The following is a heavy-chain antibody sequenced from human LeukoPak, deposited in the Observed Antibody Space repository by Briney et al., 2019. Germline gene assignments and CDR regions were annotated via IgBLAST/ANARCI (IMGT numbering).Heavy chain of an antibody. Sequence: SETLSLTCNVSGGSISNYYWSWIRQPPGKGLEWIGYMYHTGHTMYNSSLKSRVTMSLDTSKNHFSLRLSSVTAADPAVYYRARHPFAPPFAYGAPGTLVTVSS. V-gene: IGHV4-59*08. CDR1: GGSISNYY. D-gene: IGHD2-21*01. CDR2: MYHTGHT. CDR3: ARHPFAPPFAY. J-gene: IGHJ4*02.